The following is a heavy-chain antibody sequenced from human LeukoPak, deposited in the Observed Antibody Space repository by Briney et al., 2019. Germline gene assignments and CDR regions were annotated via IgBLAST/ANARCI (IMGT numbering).Heavy chain of an antibody. D-gene: IGHD5-18*01. Sequence: GGSLRLSCAASGFTFSSYEMNWVRQAPGKGLEWVSYISSSGSTIYYADSVKDRFTISRDNAKNSLYLQMNSLRAEDTAVYYCARDYKDTALDYWGQGTLVTVSS. CDR3: ARDYKDTALDY. CDR1: GFTFSSYE. V-gene: IGHV3-48*03. CDR2: ISSSGSTI. J-gene: IGHJ4*02.